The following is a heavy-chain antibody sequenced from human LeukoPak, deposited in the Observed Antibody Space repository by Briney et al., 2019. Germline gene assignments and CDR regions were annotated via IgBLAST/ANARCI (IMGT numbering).Heavy chain of an antibody. CDR2: INPNSGGT. CDR1: GYTFTGYY. CDR3: ASLLGYCSGGSCYEVRSNWFAP. J-gene: IGHJ5*02. Sequence: ASVKVSCKASGYTFTGYYMHWVRQAPGQGLEWMGWINPNSGGTNYAQKFQGRVTMTRDTSISTAYMELSRLRSDDTAVYYCASLLGYCSGGSCYEVRSNWFAPWGQGTLVTVSS. V-gene: IGHV1-2*02. D-gene: IGHD2-15*01.